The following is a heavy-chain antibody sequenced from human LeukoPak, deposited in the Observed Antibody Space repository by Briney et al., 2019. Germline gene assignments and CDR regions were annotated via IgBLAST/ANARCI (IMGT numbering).Heavy chain of an antibody. CDR3: AKGGFSFLGLSYFDY. CDR1: GYTFTSYG. D-gene: IGHD2/OR15-2a*01. V-gene: IGHV1-18*04. CDR2: ISAYNGNT. J-gene: IGHJ4*02. Sequence: ASVKVSRKASGYTFTSYGISWVRQAPGQGLEWMGWISAYNGNTNYAQKLQGRVTMTTDTSTSTAYMELRSLRSDDTAVYYCAKGGFSFLGLSYFDYWGQGTLVTVSS.